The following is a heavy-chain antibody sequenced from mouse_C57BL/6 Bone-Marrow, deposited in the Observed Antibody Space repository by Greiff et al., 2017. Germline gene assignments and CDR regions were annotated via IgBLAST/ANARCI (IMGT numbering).Heavy chain of an antibody. J-gene: IGHJ3*01. Sequence: QVQLKESGAELVRPGASVTLSCKASGYTFTDYEMHWVKQTPVHGLEWIGAIDPETGGNAYNQKFKGKAILTADKSSSPAYMELRSLTSEDSAVYYCTRPPSVYWGQGTLVTVSA. CDR1: GYTFTDYE. D-gene: IGHD6-1*01. V-gene: IGHV1-15*01. CDR3: TRPPSVY. CDR2: IDPETGGN.